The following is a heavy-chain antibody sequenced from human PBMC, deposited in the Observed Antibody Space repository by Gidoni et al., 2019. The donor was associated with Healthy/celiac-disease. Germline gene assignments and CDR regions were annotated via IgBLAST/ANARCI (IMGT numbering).Heavy chain of an antibody. CDR3: ARVPGKAYSSGWYEVIFDY. D-gene: IGHD6-19*01. CDR2: IHYSGST. Sequence: LEWIGYIHYSGSTYYNPSLKSRVTISVDTSKNQFSLKLSSVTAADTAVYYCARVPGKAYSSGWYEVIFDYWGQGTLVTVSS. J-gene: IGHJ4*02. V-gene: IGHV4-31*02.